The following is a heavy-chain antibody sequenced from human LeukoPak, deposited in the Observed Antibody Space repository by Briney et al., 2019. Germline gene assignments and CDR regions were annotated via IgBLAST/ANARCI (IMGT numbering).Heavy chain of an antibody. CDR1: GFTFSDYY. CDR2: ISSSGSTI. Sequence: GGSLRLSCAASGFTFSDYYMSWIRQAPGKGLEWVSYISSSGSTIYYADSVKGRFTISRDNAKNSLYLQMDSLRAEDTAAYYCAAGTVTTLVQDYWGQGTLVTVSS. CDR3: AAGTVTTLVQDY. J-gene: IGHJ4*02. V-gene: IGHV3-11*01. D-gene: IGHD4-17*01.